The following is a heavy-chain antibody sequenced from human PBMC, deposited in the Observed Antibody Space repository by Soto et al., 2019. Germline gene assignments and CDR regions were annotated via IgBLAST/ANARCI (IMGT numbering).Heavy chain of an antibody. J-gene: IGHJ4*02. Sequence: EVQLVESGGGLVQPGGTLRLSCEASGFTFSPFWMHWVRQVPGKGPVWVSRINSYGNSTSYADSVKGRFTISRDKAMNTLYPEMSSLRAEDTVVYYCARGSNHFDYWGQGTLVTVSS. CDR2: INSYGNST. CDR3: ARGSNHFDY. D-gene: IGHD4-4*01. CDR1: GFTFSPFW. V-gene: IGHV3-74*01.